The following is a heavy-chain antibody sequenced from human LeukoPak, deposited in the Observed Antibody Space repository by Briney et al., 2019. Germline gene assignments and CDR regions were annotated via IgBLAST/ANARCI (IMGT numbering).Heavy chain of an antibody. J-gene: IGHJ4*02. Sequence: GGSLRLSCAASGFTFSSYGMHWVRQAPGKGLEWVAFIRYDGSNKYYADSVKGRFTISRDNSKNTLYLQMNSLRAEDTAVYYCAKDRELLWFGELGDWGQGTLVTVSS. CDR1: GFTFSSYG. V-gene: IGHV3-30*02. D-gene: IGHD3-10*01. CDR2: IRYDGSNK. CDR3: AKDRELLWFGELGD.